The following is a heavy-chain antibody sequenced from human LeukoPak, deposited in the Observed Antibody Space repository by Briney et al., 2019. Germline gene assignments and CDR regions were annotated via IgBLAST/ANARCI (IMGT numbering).Heavy chain of an antibody. CDR2: IYLGDSDT. J-gene: IGHJ4*02. CDR1: GYSFTNYW. Sequence: GESLKISCKGSGYSFTNYWINWLRQMPGKGLEWMGIIYLGDSDTRYSPSFQGQVTISADKSISTAYLQRSSLKASGTAMYYCARGGIVPTAKYFDYWGQGTLVTVSS. D-gene: IGHD2-2*01. V-gene: IGHV5-51*01. CDR3: ARGGIVPTAKYFDY.